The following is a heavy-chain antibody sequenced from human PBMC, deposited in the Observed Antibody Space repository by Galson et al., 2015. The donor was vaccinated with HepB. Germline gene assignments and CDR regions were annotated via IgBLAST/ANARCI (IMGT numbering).Heavy chain of an antibody. CDR3: ARAESSSWSHYYYYGMDV. J-gene: IGHJ6*02. D-gene: IGHD6-13*01. V-gene: IGHV3-66*01. Sequence: SLRLSCAASGFTVSSNYMSWVRQAPGKGLEWVSVIYSGGSTYYADSVKGRFTISRDNSKNTLYLQMNSLRAEDTAVYYCARAESSSWSHYYYYGMDVWGQGTTVTVSS. CDR2: IYSGGST. CDR1: GFTVSSNY.